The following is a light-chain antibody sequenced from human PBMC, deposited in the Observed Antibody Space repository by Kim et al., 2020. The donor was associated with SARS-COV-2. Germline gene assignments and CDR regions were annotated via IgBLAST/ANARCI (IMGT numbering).Light chain of an antibody. V-gene: IGLV3-1*01. CDR1: KLGDKY. Sequence: VSPGTTASIACSGDKLGDKYACWYQQKPGQSPVLVIYQDSKRPSGIPERFSGSNSGNTATLTISGTQAMDEADYYCQAWDSSTAVFGTGTKVTVL. CDR2: QDS. CDR3: QAWDSSTAV. J-gene: IGLJ1*01.